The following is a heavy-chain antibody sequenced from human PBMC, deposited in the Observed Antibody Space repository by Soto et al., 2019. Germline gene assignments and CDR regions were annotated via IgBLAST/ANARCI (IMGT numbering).Heavy chain of an antibody. J-gene: IGHJ3*02. CDR1: GFTVSSNY. CDR3: AREGGQGDDGSAFDI. V-gene: IGHV3-66*01. D-gene: IGHD1-26*01. CDR2: IYSGGST. Sequence: GGSLRLSCAASGFTVSSNYMSWVRQAPGKGLEWVSVIYSGGSTYYADSVKGRFTISRHKSKNTLYRQRNSLRAEDTAVYYCAREGGQGDDGSAFDIWGQGTMVTVSS.